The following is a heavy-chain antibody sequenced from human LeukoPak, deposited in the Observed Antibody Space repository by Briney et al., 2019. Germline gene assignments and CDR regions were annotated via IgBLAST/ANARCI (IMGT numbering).Heavy chain of an antibody. Sequence: GSLILSCAASGFTFSSNVMIWVRQAPGKGLEWFSVFSGGNQYSAASGKGRFTSSRDNSKTMLYLQMDSLRAEDTAVYYCAKEASRGGWLDFWGQGTRVTVS. V-gene: IGHV3-23*01. J-gene: IGHJ4*02. CDR3: AKEASRGGWLDF. CDR1: GFTFSSNV. CDR2: FSGGNQ. D-gene: IGHD6-19*01.